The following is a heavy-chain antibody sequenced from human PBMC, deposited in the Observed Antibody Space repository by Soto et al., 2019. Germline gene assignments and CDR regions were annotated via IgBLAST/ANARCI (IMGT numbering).Heavy chain of an antibody. J-gene: IGHJ6*02. D-gene: IGHD3-10*01. CDR2: IAYDGTNK. CDR1: GFTFSSYA. Sequence: QLQLVESGGGVVQPGRSLRLSCAASGFTFSSYAMHWVRQAPGKGLEWVAVIAYDGTNKYYGDSVRGRFTISRDNSRNTLYLQLNSLRAEDTAVYYCARTMLEFISSYSYAMDVWGQGTTVTVSS. CDR3: ARTMLEFISSYSYAMDV. V-gene: IGHV3-30*04.